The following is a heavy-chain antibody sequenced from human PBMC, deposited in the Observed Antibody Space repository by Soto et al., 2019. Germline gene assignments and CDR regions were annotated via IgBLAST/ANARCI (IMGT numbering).Heavy chain of an antibody. V-gene: IGHV6-1*01. J-gene: IGHJ3*02. D-gene: IGHD3-10*01. CDR1: GDSVSSNSAA. CDR3: ARERGVLSEAFDI. CDR2: TYYRSKWYN. Sequence: PSQTLSLPCAISGDSVSSNSAAWNWLSQSSSRGLEWLGRTYYRSKWYNDYVVSVKSRITINPDTSKNQFSLQLNSVTPEDTAVYYCARERGVLSEAFDIWGQGTVVTVSS.